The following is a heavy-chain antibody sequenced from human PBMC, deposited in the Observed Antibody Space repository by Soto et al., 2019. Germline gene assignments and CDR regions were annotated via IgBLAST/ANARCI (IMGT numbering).Heavy chain of an antibody. V-gene: IGHV4-34*01. CDR1: PGCLTGHY. D-gene: IGHD5-18*01. J-gene: IGHJ6*02. CDR2: INHSGIT. Sequence: SETLSLTCAVFPGCLTGHYWTSIRHTPGKGLEWTGEINHSGITDYNPSLKSRVTLSLDTSKNQFSLKVTALTAADTAVYYCARGKPSGYRFGPRNFFYYGMDVWGPGTTVTVSS. CDR3: ARGKPSGYRFGPRNFFYYGMDV.